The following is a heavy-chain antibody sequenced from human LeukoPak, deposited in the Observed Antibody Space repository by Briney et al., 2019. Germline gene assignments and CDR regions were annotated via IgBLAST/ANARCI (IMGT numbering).Heavy chain of an antibody. J-gene: IGHJ4*02. D-gene: IGHD3-22*01. CDR1: GFTFSSYS. V-gene: IGHV3-21*01. CDR3: ARAHRYYDSSGYYVDY. Sequence: GGSLRLSCAASGFTFSSYSMNWVRQAPGKGLEWVSSISSSSYIYYADSVKGRFTISRDNAKNSLYLQMNSLRAEDTAVYYCARAHRYYDSSGYYVDYWGQGTLVTVSS. CDR2: ISSSSYI.